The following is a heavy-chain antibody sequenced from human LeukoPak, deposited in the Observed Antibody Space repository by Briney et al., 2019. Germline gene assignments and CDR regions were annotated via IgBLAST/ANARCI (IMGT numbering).Heavy chain of an antibody. D-gene: IGHD3-3*01. V-gene: IGHV3-30*02. J-gene: IGHJ4*02. CDR2: IRYDGSNK. CDR3: AKDSGLRFLEWLPNY. Sequence: TGGSLRLSCAASGFTFSSYGMHWVRQAPGKGLEWVAFIRYDGSNKYYADSVKGRFTISRDNSKNTLYLQMNSLRAEDTVVYYCAKDSGLRFLEWLPNYWGQGTLVTVSS. CDR1: GFTFSSYG.